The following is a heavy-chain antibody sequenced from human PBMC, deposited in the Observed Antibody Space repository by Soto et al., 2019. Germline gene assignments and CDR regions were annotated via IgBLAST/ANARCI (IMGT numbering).Heavy chain of an antibody. CDR3: AKSRGYSYGYWFDP. V-gene: IGHV4-34*01. J-gene: IGHJ5*02. D-gene: IGHD5-18*01. Sequence: LSLTCAVSGGSFTGNYWSWIRQPPGKGLEWIGEINHSGSTNYNTSLKSRVTISLDMSKNQFSLKLTSVTAADTAVYYCAKSRGYSYGYWFDPWGKGTLVTVSS. CDR1: GGSFTGNY. CDR2: INHSGST.